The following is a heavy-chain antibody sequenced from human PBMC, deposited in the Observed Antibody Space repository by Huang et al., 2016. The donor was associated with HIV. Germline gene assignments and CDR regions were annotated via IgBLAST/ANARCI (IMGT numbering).Heavy chain of an antibody. CDR1: GGSFRNFA. V-gene: IGHV1-69*01. J-gene: IGHJ4*02. CDR3: ATVDYYDTSGPQRGYFDN. CDR2: INPTLGTA. D-gene: IGHD3-22*01. Sequence: QVQLVQSGAEVKKPGSSVKVSCKASGGSFRNFAIGWVRKAPGQGLEWMGGINPTLGTANYAQKFQGRVTIIADESTSTAYMELSSLRSEDTAVYYCATVDYYDTSGPQRGYFDNWGQGTLVTVSS.